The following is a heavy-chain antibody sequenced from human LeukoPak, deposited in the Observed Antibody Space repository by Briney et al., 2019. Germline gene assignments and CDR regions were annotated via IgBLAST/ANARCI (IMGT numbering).Heavy chain of an antibody. J-gene: IGHJ6*03. CDR1: GYSISNGYY. V-gene: IGHV4-38-2*02. D-gene: IGHD6-19*01. Sequence: SETLSLTCTVSGYSISNGYYWGWIRQPPGKGLEWIGSIYHSGSTYYNPSLKSRVTISVDTSKNQFSLKLSSVTATDTAVYYCARDETYSSDWQSNHYYYYMDVWGKGTTVTISS. CDR3: ARDETYSSDWQSNHYYYYMDV. CDR2: IYHSGST.